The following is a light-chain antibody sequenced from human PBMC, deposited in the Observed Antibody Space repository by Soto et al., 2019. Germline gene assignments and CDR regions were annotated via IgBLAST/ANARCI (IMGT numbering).Light chain of an antibody. V-gene: IGKV3-20*01. CDR1: QSVGSSY. J-gene: IGKJ2*01. CDR2: GTS. Sequence: IVLTQSPGTLSLSPGERATLSCRASQSVGSSYLAWYQQKPGQAPRLFIYGTSSRATGIPDRFSGSGSGKDFTLTISGLEPEDFAVYYCQQYTSSPYTFGQGTKLEIK. CDR3: QQYTSSPYT.